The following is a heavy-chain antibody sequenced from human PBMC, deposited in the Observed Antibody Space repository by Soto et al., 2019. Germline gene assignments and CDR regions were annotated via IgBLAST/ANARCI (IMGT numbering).Heavy chain of an antibody. Sequence: SETLSLTCAVSGVSIGSHDWWTWVRQPPGKGLEWIGESHQSGNTNYSSSLESRVTISLDKSKNHFSLQLSSVTVADTAVYYCATRDTGRVYWGQGTLVTVSS. CDR2: SHQSGNT. CDR3: ATRDTGRVY. D-gene: IGHD5-18*01. V-gene: IGHV4-4*02. CDR1: GVSIGSHDW. J-gene: IGHJ4*02.